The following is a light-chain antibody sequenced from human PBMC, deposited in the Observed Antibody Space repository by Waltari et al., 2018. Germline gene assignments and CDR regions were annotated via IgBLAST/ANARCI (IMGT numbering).Light chain of an antibody. CDR3: QHYHSLPYT. CDR2: DAS. Sequence: TGQSTQGIATSLRWFQQKPGKAPQLLIYDASSLQAGVPSRFSGTGSGTAFSFTITSLQPEDSATYYCQHYHSLPYTFGRGTKLQIK. V-gene: IGKV1-33*01. CDR1: QGIATS. J-gene: IGKJ2*01.